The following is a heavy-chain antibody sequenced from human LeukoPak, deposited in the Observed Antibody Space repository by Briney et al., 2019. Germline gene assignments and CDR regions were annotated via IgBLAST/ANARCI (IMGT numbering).Heavy chain of an antibody. V-gene: IGHV4-59*08. CDR2: IYYSGST. J-gene: IGHJ4*02. CDR3: ARLGLEIGDYVHYYFDY. CDR1: GGSISSHY. D-gene: IGHD4-17*01. Sequence: SETLSLTCTVSGGSISSHYWSWIRQPPGKGLEWIGYIYYSGSTNYNPSLKSRVTISVDTSKNQFSLKLSSVTAADTAVYYCARLGLEIGDYVHYYFDYWGQGTLVTVSS.